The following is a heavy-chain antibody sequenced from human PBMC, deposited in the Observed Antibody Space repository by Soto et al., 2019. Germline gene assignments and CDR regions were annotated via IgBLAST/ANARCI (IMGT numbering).Heavy chain of an antibody. CDR2: VLQTGSST. Sequence: LRLSCAASGFSFSTYPMSWVRQPRGKGLEWVSAVLQTGSSTFYADSVKGRFTISRDNSKNTLYLQMNNLRAEDTAVYYCAKDFTPDGYWYFDYWGQGTLGTVSS. V-gene: IGHV3-23*01. CDR1: GFSFSTYP. J-gene: IGHJ4*02. D-gene: IGHD4-17*01. CDR3: AKDFTPDGYWYFDY.